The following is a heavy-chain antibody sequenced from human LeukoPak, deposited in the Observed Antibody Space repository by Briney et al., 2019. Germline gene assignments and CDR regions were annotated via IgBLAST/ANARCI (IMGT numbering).Heavy chain of an antibody. CDR2: IIPIFGTA. Sequence: EASVKVSCKASGGTFSSYAISWVRQAPGQGLEWMGGIIPIFGTANYAQKFQGRVTITADKSTSTAYMELSSLRSEDTAVYYCATKGDSSGYYYDYWGQGTLVTVSS. J-gene: IGHJ4*02. V-gene: IGHV1-69*06. CDR3: ATKGDSSGYYYDY. D-gene: IGHD3-22*01. CDR1: GGTFSSYA.